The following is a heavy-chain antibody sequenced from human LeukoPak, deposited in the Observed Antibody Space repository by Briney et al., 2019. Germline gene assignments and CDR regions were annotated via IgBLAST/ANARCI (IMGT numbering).Heavy chain of an antibody. CDR1: GFPFNGYG. V-gene: IGHV3-33*03. Sequence: GGSLRLSCAASGFPFNGYGMHWVRQAPGKGLEWLALIWFDAITKYYGDSVKGRFTISRDNSRNTLYLQMNSLRAEDTAVYYCARMPTTGPHYYGMDVWGRGTTVTVSS. D-gene: IGHD4-17*01. J-gene: IGHJ6*02. CDR2: IWFDAITK. CDR3: ARMPTTGPHYYGMDV.